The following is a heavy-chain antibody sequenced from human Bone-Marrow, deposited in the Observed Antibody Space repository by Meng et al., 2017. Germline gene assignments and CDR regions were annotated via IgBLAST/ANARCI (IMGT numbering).Heavy chain of an antibody. CDR1: GFTFSSHS. J-gene: IGHJ4*02. V-gene: IGHV3-23*01. D-gene: IGHD3-16*01. CDR2: ISGSGGST. CDR3: AKDRDYDYVWGSFDD. Sequence: GESLKISCAASGFTFSSHSMSWVRQAPGKGLEWVSAISGSGGSTYYADSVKGRFTISRDNSRDTLYLQMNSLRAEDTAVYYCAKDRDYDYVWGSFDDWGQGTLVTVSS.